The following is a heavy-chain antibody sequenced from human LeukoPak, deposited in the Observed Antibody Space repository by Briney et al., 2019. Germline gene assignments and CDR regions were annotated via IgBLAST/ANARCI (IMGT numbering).Heavy chain of an antibody. J-gene: IGHJ3*02. V-gene: IGHV1-2*02. CDR2: INPNSGGT. Sequence: ASVKVSCKASGYTFTGYYMHWVRQAPGQGLEWMGWINPNSGGTNYAQKFQGRVTMTRDTSINTAYMELSRLRSDDTAVYYCARVMGSSGWYLDDAFDIWGQGTMVTVSS. D-gene: IGHD6-19*01. CDR3: ARVMGSSGWYLDDAFDI. CDR1: GYTFTGYY.